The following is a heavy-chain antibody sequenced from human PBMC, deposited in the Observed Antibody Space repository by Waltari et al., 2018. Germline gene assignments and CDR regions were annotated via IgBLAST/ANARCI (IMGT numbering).Heavy chain of an antibody. Sequence: QVQLVQSGAEVKKPGASVKVSCKASGYTFTSYAMHWFRQAPGQRLEWMGWINAGNGNTKYSQKFQGRVTITRDTSASTAYMELSSLRSEDTAVYYCARDRIAAAGTVIVDYWGQGTLVTVSS. CDR1: GYTFTSYA. D-gene: IGHD6-13*01. V-gene: IGHV1-3*01. CDR2: INAGNGNT. CDR3: ARDRIAAAGTVIVDY. J-gene: IGHJ4*02.